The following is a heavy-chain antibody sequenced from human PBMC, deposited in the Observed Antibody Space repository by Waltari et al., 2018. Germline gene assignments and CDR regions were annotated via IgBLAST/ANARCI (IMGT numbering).Heavy chain of an antibody. J-gene: IGHJ4*02. D-gene: IGHD6-13*01. CDR1: GFTFSSYG. CDR2: ISYDGINK. Sequence: QVQLVESGGGVVQPGRSLRLSCAASGFTFSSYGMHWVRQAPGKGLEWVACISYDGINKYYADSVKGRFTISRDNSKNTLYLQMHSLRADDTAVYYCAKGGYSSYIFDYWGQGTLVTVSS. V-gene: IGHV3-30*18. CDR3: AKGGYSSYIFDY.